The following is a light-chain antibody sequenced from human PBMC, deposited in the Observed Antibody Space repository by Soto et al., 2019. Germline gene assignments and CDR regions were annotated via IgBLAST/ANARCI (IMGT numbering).Light chain of an antibody. Sequence: DIQMTQSPSSLSASVGDRVTITCRANQDVNTWLAWYQQKPGRAPNLLIFAASSLQSGVPSRFSGNGSGTHFTLSISSLQPEDFATYYCQQAHIFPLTFGGGTKVDIK. CDR1: QDVNTW. V-gene: IGKV1-12*01. CDR2: AAS. J-gene: IGKJ4*01. CDR3: QQAHIFPLT.